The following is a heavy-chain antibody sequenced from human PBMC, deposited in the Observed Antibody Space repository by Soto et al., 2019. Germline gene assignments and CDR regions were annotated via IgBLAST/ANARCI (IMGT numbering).Heavy chain of an antibody. CDR2: ISYDGSNK. CDR3: AKLGAAPGWFDP. J-gene: IGHJ5*02. CDR1: GFTFSSYG. V-gene: IGHV3-30*18. D-gene: IGHD1-26*01. Sequence: PRLSCAASGFTFSSYGMHWVRQAPGKGLEWVAVISYDGSNKYYADSVKGRFTISRDNSKNTLYLQMNSLRAEDTAVYYCAKLGAAPGWFDPWGQGTLVTVSS.